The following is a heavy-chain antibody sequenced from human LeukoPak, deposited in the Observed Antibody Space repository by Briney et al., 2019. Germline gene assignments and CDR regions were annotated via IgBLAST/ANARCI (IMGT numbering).Heavy chain of an antibody. CDR1: GGSISSGGSY. Sequence: SETLSLTCTVSGGSISSGGSYWSWIRQPPGKGLEWIGSIYYSGSTYYNPSLKSRVTISVDTSKNQFSLKLSSVTAADTAVYYCARRSERFGELSGWFDPWGQGTLVTVSS. D-gene: IGHD3-10*01. J-gene: IGHJ5*02. V-gene: IGHV4-39*01. CDR2: IYYSGST. CDR3: ARRSERFGELSGWFDP.